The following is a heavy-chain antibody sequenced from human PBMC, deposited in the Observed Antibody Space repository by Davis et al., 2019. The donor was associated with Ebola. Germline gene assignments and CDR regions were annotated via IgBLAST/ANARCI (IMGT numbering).Heavy chain of an antibody. CDR1: GFTFSSYG. CDR2: ISSSSYYI. V-gene: IGHV3-21*03. CDR3: TRDLKQPRPSYYYGMDV. Sequence: GGSLRLSCAASGFTFSSYGMHWVRQAPGKGLEWVSSISSSSYYIYYADSLKGRFTISRDNAKNSLYLQMNSLRAEDTAVYYCTRDLKQPRPSYYYGMDVWGQGTTVTVSS. J-gene: IGHJ6*02. D-gene: IGHD6-6*01.